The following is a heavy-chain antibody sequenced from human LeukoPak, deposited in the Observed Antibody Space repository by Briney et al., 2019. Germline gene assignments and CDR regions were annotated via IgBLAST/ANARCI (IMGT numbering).Heavy chain of an antibody. CDR1: GYTFTGYY. J-gene: IGHJ4*02. Sequence: GASVKVSCKASGYTFTGYYMHWVRQAPGQGLEWMGWINPSSGGTNYAQKFQGRVTITRETYISTAYMEVSRLRSDDTAVYYCARVDNGEFGFDYWGQGTLVTVSS. CDR3: ARVDNGEFGFDY. D-gene: IGHD2-8*01. V-gene: IGHV1-2*02. CDR2: INPSSGGT.